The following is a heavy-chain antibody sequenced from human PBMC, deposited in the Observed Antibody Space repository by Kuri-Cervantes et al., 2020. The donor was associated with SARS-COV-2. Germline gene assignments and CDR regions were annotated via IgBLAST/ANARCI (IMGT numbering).Heavy chain of an antibody. CDR1: GFTFSSYA. Sequence: GESLKISCAASGFTFSSYAMSWVRQAPGKGLEWVSAIDGSSGDTYYADSVKGRCTISRDNSKNTLYLQMNSLRAEDTAVYYCARSVAGQWLDHGQGDLYYYYYGMDVWGQGTTVTVSS. D-gene: IGHD6-19*01. J-gene: IGHJ6*02. V-gene: IGHV3-23*01. CDR3: ARSVAGQWLDHGQGDLYYYYYGMDV. CDR2: IDGSSGDT.